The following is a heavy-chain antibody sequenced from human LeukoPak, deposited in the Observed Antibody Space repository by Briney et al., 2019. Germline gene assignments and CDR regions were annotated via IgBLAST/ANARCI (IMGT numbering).Heavy chain of an antibody. CDR3: AKFPPIYCSGGSCPHWFDP. J-gene: IGHJ5*02. Sequence: PGGSLRLSYAASGFTFSSYAMSWVRQAPGKGLEWVSAISGSGGSTYYADSVKGRFTISRDNSKNTLYLQMNSLRAEDTAVYYCAKFPPIYCSGGSCPHWFDPWGQGTLVTVSS. D-gene: IGHD2-15*01. CDR1: GFTFSSYA. CDR2: ISGSGGST. V-gene: IGHV3-23*01.